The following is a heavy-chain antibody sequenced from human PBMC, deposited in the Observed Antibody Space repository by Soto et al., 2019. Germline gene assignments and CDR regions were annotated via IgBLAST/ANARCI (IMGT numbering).Heavy chain of an antibody. V-gene: IGHV3-30-3*01. D-gene: IGHD1-26*01. CDR3: ATPSGSQDP. CDR2: ISYDGSNK. CDR1: GLTLISYA. J-gene: IGHJ5*02. Sequence: GGSLRLSCAASGLTLISYAMHWVRQAPGKGLEWVAVISYDGSNKYYADSVKGRFTISRDNSKNTLYLQMNSLRAEDTAVYYCATPSGSQDPWGQGTLVTVSS.